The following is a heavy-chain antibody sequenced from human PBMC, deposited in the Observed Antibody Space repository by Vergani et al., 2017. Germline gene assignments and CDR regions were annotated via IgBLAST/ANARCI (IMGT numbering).Heavy chain of an antibody. V-gene: IGHV3-21*01. CDR3: ARVSGWDGYYYYYGMDV. CDR1: GFTFSSYS. J-gene: IGHJ6*02. CDR2: ISSSSSYI. Sequence: EVQLVESGGGLVKTGGSLRLSCAASGFTFSSYSMNWVRQAPGKGLEWVSSISSSSSYIYYADSVKGRFTISRDNAKNSLYLQMNSLRAEDTAVYYCARVSGWDGYYYYYGMDVWGQGTTVTVSS. D-gene: IGHD6-19*01.